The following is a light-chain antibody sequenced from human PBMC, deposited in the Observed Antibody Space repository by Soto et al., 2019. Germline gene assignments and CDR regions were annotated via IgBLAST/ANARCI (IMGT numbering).Light chain of an antibody. Sequence: DIVMTQSPDSLAVSLGERATINCKSSQSVLYSSSNKNYLAWYQQKPGQHPKLLIYWASTRESGVPYRFSGSGSGTDGSLTISSLQAEDVAVYYCQQYYTTPRTFGHGTNVEIK. CDR1: QSVLYSSSNKNY. CDR3: QQYYTTPRT. J-gene: IGKJ1*01. CDR2: WAS. V-gene: IGKV4-1*01.